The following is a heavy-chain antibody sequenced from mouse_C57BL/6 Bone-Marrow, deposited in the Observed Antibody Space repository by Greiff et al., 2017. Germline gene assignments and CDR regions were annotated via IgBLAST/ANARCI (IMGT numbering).Heavy chain of an antibody. D-gene: IGHD1-2*01. V-gene: IGHV5-6*01. CDR3: ARHTPRRFAY. Sequence: VQLKESGGDLVKPGGSLKLSCAASGFTFSSYGMSWVRQTPDKRLEWVATISSGGSYTYYPDSVKGRFTISRDNAKNTLYLQMSSLKSEDTAMYYCARHTPRRFAYWGQGTLVTVSA. J-gene: IGHJ3*01. CDR2: ISSGGSYT. CDR1: GFTFSSYG.